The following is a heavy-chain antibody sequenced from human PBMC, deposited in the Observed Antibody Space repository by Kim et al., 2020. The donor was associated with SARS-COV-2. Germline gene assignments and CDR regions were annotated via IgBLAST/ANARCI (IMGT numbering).Heavy chain of an antibody. CDR1: GFNFGFYA. CDR2: ISGGGGNT. V-gene: IGHV3-23*01. J-gene: IGHJ4*02. Sequence: GGSLRLSCAASGFNFGFYAMSWARQAPGKGLEWVSTISGGGGNTHYADSVKGRFTISRDNSINTLYLQMNSLRAEDTAVYYCDASDYWGQGTLVTVSS. CDR3: DASDY.